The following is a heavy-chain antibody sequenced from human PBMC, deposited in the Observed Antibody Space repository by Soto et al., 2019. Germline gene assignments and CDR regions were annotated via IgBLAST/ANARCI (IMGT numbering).Heavy chain of an antibody. CDR1: GGSISSSSYY. Sequence: PSETLSLTCTVSGGSISSSSYYWGWIRQPPGKGLEWIGSIYYSGSTYYNPSLKSRVTISVDTSKNQFSLKLSSVTAADTAVYYCARQTRRVLEWLLYFLNWGQGTLVTVSS. J-gene: IGHJ4*02. V-gene: IGHV4-39*01. D-gene: IGHD3-3*01. CDR2: IYYSGST. CDR3: ARQTRRVLEWLLYFLN.